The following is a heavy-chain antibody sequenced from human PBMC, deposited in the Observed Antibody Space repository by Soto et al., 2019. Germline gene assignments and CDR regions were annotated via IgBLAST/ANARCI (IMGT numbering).Heavy chain of an antibody. CDR3: AKDSHYFGSGSLDY. D-gene: IGHD3-10*01. CDR1: GFTFSRSA. V-gene: IGHV3-23*01. Sequence: EVQLLESGRGLIQPGGSLRLSCAASGFTFSRSAMNWVRQAPGKGLVWVSSISGSGGSTFYADSVKGRFTISRDNSNNTLYLQMNSLRAEDTAVYYCAKDSHYFGSGSLDYWGQGTLVTVSS. J-gene: IGHJ4*02. CDR2: ISGSGGST.